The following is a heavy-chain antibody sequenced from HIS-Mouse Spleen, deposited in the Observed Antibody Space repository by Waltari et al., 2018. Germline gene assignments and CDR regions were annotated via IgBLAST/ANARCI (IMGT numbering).Heavy chain of an antibody. D-gene: IGHD2-15*01. J-gene: IGHJ4*02. CDR1: GGSFSGYY. V-gene: IGHV4-34*01. CDR3: ARGNCSGGSCYSEGGYFDY. Sequence: QVQLQQWGAGLLKPSETLSLTCAVYGGSFSGYYWSWIRQPPGKGLEWIGEINHSGSTNYNPALKSRVTISVDTSKNQFSLKLSSVTAADTAVYYCARGNCSGGSCYSEGGYFDYWGQGTLVTVSS. CDR2: INHSGST.